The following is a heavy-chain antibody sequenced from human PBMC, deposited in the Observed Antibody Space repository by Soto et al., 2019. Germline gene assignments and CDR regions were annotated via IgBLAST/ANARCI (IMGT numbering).Heavy chain of an antibody. J-gene: IGHJ5*02. CDR2: IIPMFGTE. V-gene: IGHV1-69*01. Sequence: QVQLVQSGAEVKKPGSSVKVSCKASGGTFSRDAISWVRQAPGQGLEWMGGIIPMFGTEKYAQKFQGRLTITADESTSTAYMELRSLRSEDTAVYYCARGVVVVAASQLGWFDPWGQGTLVTVSS. D-gene: IGHD2-15*01. CDR3: ARGVVVVAASQLGWFDP. CDR1: GGTFSRDA.